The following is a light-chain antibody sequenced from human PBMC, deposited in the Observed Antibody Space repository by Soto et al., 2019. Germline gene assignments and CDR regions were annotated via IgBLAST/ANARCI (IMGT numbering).Light chain of an antibody. CDR1: SSDVGGYNY. CDR2: EVS. CDR3: SSYAGAL. Sequence: QSVLTQPPSASGSPGQSVTISCTGTSSDVGGYNYVSWYQQHPGKAPKLMIYEVSKRPSGVPDRFSGSKSGNTASLTVSGLQAEDEADYYCSSYAGALFGTGTKVTVL. V-gene: IGLV2-8*01. J-gene: IGLJ1*01.